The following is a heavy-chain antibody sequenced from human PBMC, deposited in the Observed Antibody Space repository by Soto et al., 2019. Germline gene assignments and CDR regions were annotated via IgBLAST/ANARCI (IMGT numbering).Heavy chain of an antibody. CDR3: ARQLATAFDY. D-gene: IGHD6-13*01. J-gene: IGHJ4*02. V-gene: IGHV1-18*01. CDR1: GYTFTNYN. CDR2: ISPYNGNT. Sequence: QVQLVQSGADVKKTGASVKVSCKASGYTFTNYNINWVRQAPGQGLEWVGWISPYNGNTYYAQKFHGRVTMTTDTSTSTVYMKLRSLRSDDTALYYCARQLATAFDYWGQGTLVTVSS.